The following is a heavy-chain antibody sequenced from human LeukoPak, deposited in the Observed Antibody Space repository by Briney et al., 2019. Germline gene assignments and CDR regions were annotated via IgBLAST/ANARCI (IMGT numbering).Heavy chain of an antibody. CDR2: ISYDGSNK. J-gene: IGHJ4*02. CDR1: GFTFSSYS. Sequence: PGGSLRLSCAASGFTFSSYSMNWVRQAPGKGLEWVAVISYDGSNKYYADSVKGRFTISRDNSKNTLYLQMNSLRAEDTAVYYCARDQGYYDSSGPGGWGQGTLVTVSS. CDR3: ARDQGYYDSSGPGG. V-gene: IGHV3-30*03. D-gene: IGHD3-22*01.